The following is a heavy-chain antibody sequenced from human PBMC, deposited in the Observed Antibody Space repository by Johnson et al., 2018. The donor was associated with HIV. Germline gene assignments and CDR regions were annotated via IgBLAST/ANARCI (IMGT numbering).Heavy chain of an antibody. V-gene: IGHV3-11*01. CDR3: AKVYSVGATLIAAFDI. J-gene: IGHJ3*02. Sequence: QVQLVESGGGVVKPGGSLRLSCAASGFTFNDYYMSWIRQAPGKGLEWLSYISTSGATIYYADSVKGRFTISRDNSKNTLYLQMNSLRVEETAVYYCAKVYSVGATLIAAFDIWGQGTMVTVSS. CDR1: GFTFNDYY. D-gene: IGHD1-26*01. CDR2: ISTSGATI.